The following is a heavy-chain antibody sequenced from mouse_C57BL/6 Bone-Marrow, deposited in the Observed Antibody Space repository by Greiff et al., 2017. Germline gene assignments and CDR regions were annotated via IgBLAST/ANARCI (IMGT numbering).Heavy chain of an antibody. V-gene: IGHV7-1*01. CDR2: SRNKANDYTT. CDR3: ARDAPTGYYFDY. CDR1: GFTFSDFY. Sequence: EVKVVESGGGLVQSGRSLRLSCATSGFTFSDFYMAWVRQAPGKGLAWIAASRNKANDYTTEYSASVTGRFIVSRDTSRSILYLQRNALRAEDTTIYYRARDAPTGYYFDYWGQGTTLTVSS. J-gene: IGHJ2*01.